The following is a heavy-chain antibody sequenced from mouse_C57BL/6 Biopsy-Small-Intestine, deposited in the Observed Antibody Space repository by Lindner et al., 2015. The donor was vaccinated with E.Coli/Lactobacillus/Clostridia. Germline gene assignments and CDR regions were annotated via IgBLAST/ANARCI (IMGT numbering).Heavy chain of an antibody. Sequence: VQLQESGAELVKPGASVKISCKASGYAFSSYWMNWVKQRPGKGLEWIGQIYPGDGDTNYNGKFKGKATLTADKSSSTAYMQLSSLTSEDSAVYFCARGDYGSPIGAMDYWGQGTSVTVSS. CDR3: ARGDYGSPIGAMDY. D-gene: IGHD1-1*01. CDR1: GYAFSSYW. V-gene: IGHV1-80*01. J-gene: IGHJ4*01. CDR2: IYPGDGDT.